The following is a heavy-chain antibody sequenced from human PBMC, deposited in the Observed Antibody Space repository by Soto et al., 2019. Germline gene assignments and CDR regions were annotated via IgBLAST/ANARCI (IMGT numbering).Heavy chain of an antibody. CDR3: ARSVGSPDY. J-gene: IGHJ4*02. V-gene: IGHV1-18*01. D-gene: IGHD3-10*01. CDR2: ISTSSGNA. CDR1: GYTFASYA. Sequence: QVQLVQSGGEVRKHGASVNVSCKASGYTFASYAITWVRQAPGEGLEWMGRISTSSGNANYAQRFQGRVTITRDTSTTTVQMQLRSLRSDDSAVYFCARSVGSPDYWGQGTLVTVSS.